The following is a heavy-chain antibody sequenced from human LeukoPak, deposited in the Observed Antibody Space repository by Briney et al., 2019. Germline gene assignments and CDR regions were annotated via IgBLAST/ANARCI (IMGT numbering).Heavy chain of an antibody. CDR3: AKGGVVVVAATYFDY. J-gene: IGHJ4*02. D-gene: IGHD2-15*01. CDR2: ISWNSGSI. Sequence: GRSLRLSCAASGFTFDDYAMRWVRQAPGKGLEWVSGISWNSGSIGYADSVKGRFTISRDNAKNSLYLQMNSLRAEDMALYYCAKGGVVVVAATYFDYWGQGTLVTVSS. V-gene: IGHV3-9*03. CDR1: GFTFDDYA.